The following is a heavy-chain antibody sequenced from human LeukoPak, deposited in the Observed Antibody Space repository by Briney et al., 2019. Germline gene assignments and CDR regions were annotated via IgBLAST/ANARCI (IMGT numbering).Heavy chain of an antibody. Sequence: GESLKISCKGSGYSFTSYWIGWVRQMPGKGLEWMGIIYPGDSDTRYSPSFQGQVTISADKSISTAYLQWSSLKASDTAMYYCARHSYSSGWYSLNAFDIWGQGTMVTVSS. V-gene: IGHV5-51*01. CDR2: IYPGDSDT. J-gene: IGHJ3*02. CDR1: GYSFTSYW. CDR3: ARHSYSSGWYSLNAFDI. D-gene: IGHD6-19*01.